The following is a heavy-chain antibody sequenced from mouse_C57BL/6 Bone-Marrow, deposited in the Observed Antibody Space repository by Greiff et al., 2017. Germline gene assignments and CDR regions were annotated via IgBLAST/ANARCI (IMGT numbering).Heavy chain of an antibody. CDR1: GFTFSDYY. V-gene: IGHV5-12*01. J-gene: IGHJ4*01. CDR2: ISNGGGST. CDR3: ARHFFYAMDY. Sequence: EVQGVESGGGLVQPGGSLKLSCAASGFTFSDYYMYWVRQTPEKRLEWVAYISNGGGSTYYPDTVKGRFTISRDNAKNTLYLQMSRLKSEDTAMYYCARHFFYAMDYWGQGTSVTVSS.